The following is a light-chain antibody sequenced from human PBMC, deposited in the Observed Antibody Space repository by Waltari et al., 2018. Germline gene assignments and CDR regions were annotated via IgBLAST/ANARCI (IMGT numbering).Light chain of an antibody. J-gene: IGLJ1*01. V-gene: IGLV3-21*01. Sequence: SYVLTQPPSVSVAPGETARITCGGNNIESKSVHWYRQRPGQAPVVVNTYEKDRGAGIQERFSGSNAGKTATLTSSRVEAGDEADYYCQVWDANTDPGVFGTGTEVTVL. CDR2: YEK. CDR1: NIESKS. CDR3: QVWDANTDPGV.